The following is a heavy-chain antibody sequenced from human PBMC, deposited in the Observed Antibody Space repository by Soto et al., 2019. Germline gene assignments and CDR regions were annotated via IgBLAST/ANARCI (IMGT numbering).Heavy chain of an antibody. V-gene: IGHV1-3*01. CDR2: INAGNGNT. Sequence: QVQLVQSGAEVKKPGASVKVSCKASGYTFTSYAMHWVRQAPGQRLEWMGWINAGNGNTKYSQKFQGRVTITRDTSASTAYMELSSLRSEDTAVYYCARGFKPPRIAARQTDWFDPWGQGTLVTVSS. J-gene: IGHJ5*02. D-gene: IGHD6-6*01. CDR3: ARGFKPPRIAARQTDWFDP. CDR1: GYTFTSYA.